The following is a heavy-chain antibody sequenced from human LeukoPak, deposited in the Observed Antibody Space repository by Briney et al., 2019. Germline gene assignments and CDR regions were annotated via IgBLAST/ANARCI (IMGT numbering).Heavy chain of an antibody. D-gene: IGHD3-16*02. Sequence: SETLSLTCAVYGGSFSDYYWGWIRQPPGKGLEWIGEINHSGSTNYNPSLKSRVTISVDTSKNQFSLKLSSVTAADTAVYYCARDQVVMITFGGVIEQRYYGMDVWGQGTPVTVSS. J-gene: IGHJ6*02. CDR2: INHSGST. CDR3: ARDQVVMITFGGVIEQRYYGMDV. CDR1: GGSFSDYY. V-gene: IGHV4-34*01.